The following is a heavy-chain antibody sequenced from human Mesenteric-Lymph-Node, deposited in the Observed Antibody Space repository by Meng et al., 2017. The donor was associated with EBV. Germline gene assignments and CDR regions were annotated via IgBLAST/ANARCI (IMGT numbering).Heavy chain of an antibody. CDR3: ARGVYCSGGSCSYGVY. CDR1: GYTFTRYA. V-gene: IGHV7-4-1*02. CDR2: INTNTGNP. J-gene: IGHJ4*02. Sequence: QVQLVQSGSELKKPGASVKVSCKASGYTFTRYAMNWVRQAPGQGLEWMGWINTNTGNPTYAQGFTGRFVFSLDTSVSTTYLQISSLKTEDTAVYYCARGVYCSGGSCSYGVYWGQGTLVTVSS. D-gene: IGHD2-15*01.